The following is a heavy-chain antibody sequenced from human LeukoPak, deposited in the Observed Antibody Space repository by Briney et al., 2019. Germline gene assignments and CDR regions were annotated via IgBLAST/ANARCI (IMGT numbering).Heavy chain of an antibody. CDR1: GFTFSSYS. Sequence: PGGSLRLSCAASGFTFSSYSMNWVRQAPGKGLEWVSSISSSSSYIYYADSVKGRFTISRDNAKNSLYLQMNSLRAEDTAVYYCARDSDYYDSSGYYWAYNDYWGRGTLVTVSS. V-gene: IGHV3-21*01. CDR3: ARDSDYYDSSGYYWAYNDY. D-gene: IGHD3-22*01. CDR2: ISSSSSYI. J-gene: IGHJ4*02.